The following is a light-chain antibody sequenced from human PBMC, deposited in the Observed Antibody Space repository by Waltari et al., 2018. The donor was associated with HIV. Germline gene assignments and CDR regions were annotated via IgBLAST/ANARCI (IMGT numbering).Light chain of an antibody. V-gene: IGLV2-23*01. CDR1: TMNVGSYTF. CDR3: WSYAGSSTSV. CDR2: EGS. J-gene: IGLJ2*01. Sequence: QFPLPHPPPVFGSLGTPITSPSTGTTMNVGSYTFFPWYQQHPGKAPKLMIYEGSKRPSGVSNRFSGSKSGNTASLTISGLQAEDEADYYCWSYAGSSTSVFGGGTKLTVL.